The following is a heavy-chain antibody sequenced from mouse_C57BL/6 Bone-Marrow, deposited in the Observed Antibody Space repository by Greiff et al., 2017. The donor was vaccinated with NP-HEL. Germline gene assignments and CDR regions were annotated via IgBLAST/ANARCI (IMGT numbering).Heavy chain of an antibody. D-gene: IGHD2-3*01. CDR1: GYTFTSYT. V-gene: IGHV1-4*01. Sequence: QVQLQQSGAELARPGASVKLSCKASGYTFTSYTMHWVKQRPGQGLEWIGYINPSSGYTKYNQKFKDKATLTADKSSSTAYMQLSSLTSEDSADYYCARTGDGYYRFAYWGQGTLVTVSA. CDR3: ARTGDGYYRFAY. CDR2: INPSSGYT. J-gene: IGHJ3*01.